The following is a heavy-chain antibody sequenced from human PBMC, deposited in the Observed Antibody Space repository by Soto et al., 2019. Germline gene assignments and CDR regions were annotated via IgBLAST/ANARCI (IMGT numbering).Heavy chain of an antibody. D-gene: IGHD3-10*01. CDR2: ITWNSGTI. Sequence: EVQLVESGGGLVQPGRSLRLSCAASGFTFDDYAMHWVRQTPGKGLGWVSGITWNSGTIGYADSVKGRFTISRDNGKNSLYLQMNSLRPEDTALYSCAKDHNGSAIYGMDVWGQGTTVTVSS. J-gene: IGHJ6*02. CDR3: AKDHNGSAIYGMDV. CDR1: GFTFDDYA. V-gene: IGHV3-9*01.